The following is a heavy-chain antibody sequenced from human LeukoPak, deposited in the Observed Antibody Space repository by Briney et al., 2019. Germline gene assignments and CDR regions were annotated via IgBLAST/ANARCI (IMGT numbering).Heavy chain of an antibody. CDR2: IYYSGST. CDR1: GDSISSSIYY. J-gene: IGHJ4*02. CDR3: ARTKGISSWLYYFDY. Sequence: PSETLSLTYTVSGDSISSSIYYWAWIRQPPGKGLEWIGSIYYSGSTYYNPSLKSRVTISVDTSKNQFSLKLSSVTAADTAVYYCARTKGISSWLYYFDYWGQGTLVTVSS. D-gene: IGHD6-13*01. V-gene: IGHV4-39*07.